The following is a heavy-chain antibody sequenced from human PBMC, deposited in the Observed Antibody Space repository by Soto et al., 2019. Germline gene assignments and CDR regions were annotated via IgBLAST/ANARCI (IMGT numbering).Heavy chain of an antibody. D-gene: IGHD3-10*01. CDR2: IPYDGSTK. CDR1: GFTFSSYG. J-gene: IGHJ4*02. Sequence: QVQLVESGGGVVQPGRSLRLSCAASGFTFSSYGMHWVRQAPGKGLEWVAVIPYDGSTKYYADSVKGRFTISRDNSKNTLYLQMNSLRVEDTAVYYCAKGFGELPLDYWGQGTLVTVSS. CDR3: AKGFGELPLDY. V-gene: IGHV3-30*18.